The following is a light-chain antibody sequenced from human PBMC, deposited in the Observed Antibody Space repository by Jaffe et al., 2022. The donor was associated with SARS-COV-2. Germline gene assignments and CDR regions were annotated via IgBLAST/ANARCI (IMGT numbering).Light chain of an antibody. CDR3: QQYNSYWT. J-gene: IGKJ1*01. CDR2: KTS. V-gene: IGKV1-5*03. CDR1: QNINNW. Sequence: DIQMTQSPSTLSAFVGDRVTITCRASQNINNWLAWYQQKPGKAPKLLIYKTSTLESGVPSRFSGSGSGTEFTLTISSLQPDDFATYYCQQYNSYWTFGQGTKVEIK.